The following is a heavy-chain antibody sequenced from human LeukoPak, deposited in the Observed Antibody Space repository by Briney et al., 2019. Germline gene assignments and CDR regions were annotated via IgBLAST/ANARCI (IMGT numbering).Heavy chain of an antibody. CDR1: GFTFSTYA. CDR3: AKISSSAESNFDY. V-gene: IGHV3-30*02. Sequence: GGSLRLSCAASGFTFSTYAMHWVRQAPGKGLEWLAFIWPDGSKKYYADSVKGRFAISRENSKNTVYLQMNDLRPEDTALYFCAKISSSAESNFDYWGQGTLLTVSS. D-gene: IGHD6-25*01. J-gene: IGHJ4*02. CDR2: IWPDGSKK.